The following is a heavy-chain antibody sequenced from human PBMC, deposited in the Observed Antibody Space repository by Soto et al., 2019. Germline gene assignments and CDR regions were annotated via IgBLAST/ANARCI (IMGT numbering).Heavy chain of an antibody. V-gene: IGHV4-61*01. Sequence: SQTLSLTCTVSGGSVSSGSYYWSWIRQPPGKGLEWIGYIYYSGSTNYNPSLKSRVTISVDTSKNQFSLKLSSVTAADTAVYYCARGIAVAGREGDWFDPWGQGTLVTVSS. CDR3: ARGIAVAGREGDWFDP. D-gene: IGHD6-19*01. J-gene: IGHJ5*02. CDR1: GGSVSSGSYY. CDR2: IYYSGST.